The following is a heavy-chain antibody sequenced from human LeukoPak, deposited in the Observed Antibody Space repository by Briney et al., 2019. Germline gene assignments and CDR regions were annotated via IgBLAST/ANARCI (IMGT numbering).Heavy chain of an antibody. CDR1: GFTFSSYW. CDR3: AQDYGGNRLFDP. CDR2: INSDGSST. Sequence: GGSLRLSCAASGFTFSSYWMHWIRQAPGKGLVWFSRINSDGSSTSYADSVKGRFTISRDNAKNTLYLQMNSLRAEDTAVYYCAQDYGGNRLFDPWGQGTLVTVSS. D-gene: IGHD4-23*01. J-gene: IGHJ5*02. V-gene: IGHV3-74*01.